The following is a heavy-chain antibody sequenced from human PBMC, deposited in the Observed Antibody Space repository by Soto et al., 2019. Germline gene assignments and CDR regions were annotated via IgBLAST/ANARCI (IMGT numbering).Heavy chain of an antibody. CDR2: ISWSSDTL. Sequence: GGSLRLSCAASGFTFDDYAMHWVRQAPGKGLEWVTGISWSSDTLGYADSVKGRFTISRDNAKNSLYLQMSSLRPEDTAFYYCARGLYYYTTSGYPHYWGQGTLVTVSS. J-gene: IGHJ4*02. CDR1: GFTFDDYA. V-gene: IGHV3-9*01. D-gene: IGHD3-22*01. CDR3: ARGLYYYTTSGYPHY.